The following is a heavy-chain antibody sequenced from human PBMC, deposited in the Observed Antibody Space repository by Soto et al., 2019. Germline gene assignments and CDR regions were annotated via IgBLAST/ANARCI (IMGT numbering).Heavy chain of an antibody. CDR2: IHPSGGGA. J-gene: IGHJ4*01. CDR1: ENTFSSYY. V-gene: IGHV1-46*01. CDR3: SRGGHITVVTASFDF. D-gene: IGHD2-21*02. Sequence: ASVKVSCKASENTFSSYYLHWVRQAPGQGLEWMGMIHPSGGGATYAQKFLGRVTMTRDTSTSTVFMELSSLRSEDTAIYYYSRGGHITVVTASFDFWGQ.